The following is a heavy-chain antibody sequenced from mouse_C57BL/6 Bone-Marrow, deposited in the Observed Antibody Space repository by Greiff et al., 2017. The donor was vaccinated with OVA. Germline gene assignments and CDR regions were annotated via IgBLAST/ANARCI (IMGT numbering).Heavy chain of an antibody. J-gene: IGHJ2*01. CDR1: GYTFTSYW. CDR2: IDPSDSYT. V-gene: IGHV1-50*01. Sequence: VQLQQPGAELVKPGASVKLSCKASGYTFTSYWMQWVKQRPGQGLEWIGEIDPSDSYTNYNQKFKGKATLTVDTSSSTAYMQLSSLTSEDSAVYYCARGSNYQFDYWGQGTTLTVSS. CDR3: ARGSNYQFDY. D-gene: IGHD2-5*01.